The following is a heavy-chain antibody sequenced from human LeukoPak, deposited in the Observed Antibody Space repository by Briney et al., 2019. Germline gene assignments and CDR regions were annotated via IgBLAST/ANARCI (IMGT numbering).Heavy chain of an antibody. V-gene: IGHV3-11*01. D-gene: IGHD4-23*01. Sequence: GRSLRLSCAASGFTFSDYYMSWIRQAPGKGLEWVSYISSSGSTIYYADSVKGRFTISRDNAKNSLYLQMNSLRAEDTAVYYCASPPHYGGNDYFDYWGQGTLVTVSS. CDR2: ISSSGSTI. J-gene: IGHJ4*02. CDR3: ASPPHYGGNDYFDY. CDR1: GFTFSDYY.